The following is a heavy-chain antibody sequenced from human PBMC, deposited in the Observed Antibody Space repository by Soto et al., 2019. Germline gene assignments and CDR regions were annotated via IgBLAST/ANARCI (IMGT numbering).Heavy chain of an antibody. Sequence: PSETLSLTCTVSGGSISSSSYYWGWIRQPPGKGLEWIGSIYYSGSTYYNPFLKSRVTISVDTSKNQFSLKLSSVTAADTAVYYCARIRDRIRGYSSSWLDYWGQGTLVTVSS. CDR3: ARIRDRIRGYSSSWLDY. D-gene: IGHD6-13*01. V-gene: IGHV4-39*01. CDR1: GGSISSSSYY. CDR2: IYYSGST. J-gene: IGHJ4*02.